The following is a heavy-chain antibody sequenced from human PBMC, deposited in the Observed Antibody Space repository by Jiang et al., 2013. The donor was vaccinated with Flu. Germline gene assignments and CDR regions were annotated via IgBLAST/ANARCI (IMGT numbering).Heavy chain of an antibody. J-gene: IGHJ4*02. V-gene: IGHV3-11*06. CDR3: ARDSANGGGYDFDY. CDR2: ISSSSSYT. Sequence: EWVSYISSSSSYTNYADSVKGRFTISRDNAKNSLYLQMNSLRAEDTAVYYCARDSANGGGYDFDYWGQGTLVTVSS. D-gene: IGHD5-12*01.